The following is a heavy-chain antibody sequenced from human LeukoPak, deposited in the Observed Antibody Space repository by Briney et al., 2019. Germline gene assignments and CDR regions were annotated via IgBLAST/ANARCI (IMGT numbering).Heavy chain of an antibody. Sequence: SETLSLTCAVYGGSFSGYYWSWIRPPPGKGLEWIGEINHSGSTNYNPSLKSRVTISVDTSKNQFSLKLSSVTAADTAVYYCARDRYQKYDFWSGYRTPRGMDVWGQGTTVTVSS. CDR3: ARDRYQKYDFWSGYRTPRGMDV. J-gene: IGHJ6*02. CDR2: INHSGST. D-gene: IGHD3-3*01. V-gene: IGHV4-34*01. CDR1: GGSFSGYY.